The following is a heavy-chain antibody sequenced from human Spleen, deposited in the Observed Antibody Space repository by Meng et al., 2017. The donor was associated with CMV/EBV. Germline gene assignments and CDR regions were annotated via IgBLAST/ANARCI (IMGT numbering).Heavy chain of an antibody. Sequence: GGSLRLSCAASGFTFSNAWMSWVRQAPGKGLEWVGRIKSKTDGGTTDYAAPVQGRFTISRDDSKNMLHLQMNSLKTEDTAVYFCSTDNYYDSSGYYYALDVWGQGTLVTVSS. CDR1: GFTFSNAW. CDR2: IKSKTDGGTT. V-gene: IGHV3-15*01. D-gene: IGHD3-22*01. J-gene: IGHJ4*01. CDR3: STDNYYDSSGYYYALDV.